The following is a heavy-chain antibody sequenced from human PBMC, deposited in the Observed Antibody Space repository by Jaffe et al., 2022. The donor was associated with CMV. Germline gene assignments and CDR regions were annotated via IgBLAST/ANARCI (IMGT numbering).Heavy chain of an antibody. V-gene: IGHV3-30*18. CDR3: AKAGDQWLVSPAMDV. J-gene: IGHJ6*02. D-gene: IGHD6-19*01. Sequence: QVQLVESGGGVVQPGRSLRLSCAASGFTFSRYAMHWVRRAPGKGLEWVAVISHDGSTRYHADSVKGRFTISRDNSMNTLSLQMISLRVEDTAIYYCAKAGDQWLVSPAMDVWGQGTTVTVSS. CDR2: ISHDGSTR. CDR1: GFTFSRYA.